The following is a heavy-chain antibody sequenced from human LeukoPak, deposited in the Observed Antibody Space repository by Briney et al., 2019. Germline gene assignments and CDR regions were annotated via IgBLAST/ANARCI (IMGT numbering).Heavy chain of an antibody. V-gene: IGHV3-48*03. J-gene: IGHJ4*02. D-gene: IGHD3-9*01. Sequence: PGGSLRLSCAASGFTFSRFEMDWVRQAPGKGLEWISYMSSRDNTRYYAESVKGRFTISRDNAKNSLYLQMNSLRAEDMALYYCAKDISSSIRPPGYIDYWGQGTLVTVSS. CDR3: AKDISSSIRPPGYIDY. CDR2: MSSRDNTR. CDR1: GFTFSRFE.